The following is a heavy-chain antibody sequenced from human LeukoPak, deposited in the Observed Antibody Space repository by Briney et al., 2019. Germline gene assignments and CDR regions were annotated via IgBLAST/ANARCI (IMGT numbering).Heavy chain of an antibody. Sequence: AASVKVSCKASGYTFTSYGISWVRQAPGQGLEWMGWISAYNGNTNYAQKLQGRVTMTTDTSTSTAYMELRSLRSDDTAVYYCARDRPRRPIQYHDYWGQGTLVTVSS. CDR2: ISAYNGNT. D-gene: IGHD5-18*01. J-gene: IGHJ4*02. CDR1: GYTFTSYG. V-gene: IGHV1-18*01. CDR3: ARDRPRRPIQYHDY.